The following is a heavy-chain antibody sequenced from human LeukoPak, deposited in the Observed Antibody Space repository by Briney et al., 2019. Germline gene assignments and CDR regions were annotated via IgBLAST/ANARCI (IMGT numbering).Heavy chain of an antibody. V-gene: IGHV4-39*01. D-gene: IGHD3-10*01. Sequence: PSETLSLTCTVSGGSISSSSYYWGWIRQPPGKGLEWIGSIYYSGSTYYNPSLKSRVTISVDTSKNQFSLKLSSVTAADTAVYYCARLSGSPPFDYWGQGTLVTVSS. CDR2: IYYSGST. J-gene: IGHJ4*02. CDR3: ARLSGSPPFDY. CDR1: GGSISSSSYY.